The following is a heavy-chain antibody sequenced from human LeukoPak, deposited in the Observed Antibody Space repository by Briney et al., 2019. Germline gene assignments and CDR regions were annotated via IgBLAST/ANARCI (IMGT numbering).Heavy chain of an antibody. CDR1: GFSFSNYW. Sequence: GGSLRLSCAASGFSFSNYWMTWVRQAPGRGLEWVANIKQDGSEKYYVDSVKGRFTISRDNSMNTVFLQMNSLGAEDTALYQRAEDRAVYYCASYSNGGDYYYGIDVWGQGTTATVSS. D-gene: IGHD3-22*01. V-gene: IGHV3-7*02. CDR3: AEDRAVYYCASYSNGGDYYYGIDV. J-gene: IGHJ6*02. CDR2: IKQDGSEK.